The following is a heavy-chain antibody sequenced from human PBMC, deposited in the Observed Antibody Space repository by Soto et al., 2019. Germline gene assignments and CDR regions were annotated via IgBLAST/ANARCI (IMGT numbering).Heavy chain of an antibody. D-gene: IGHD3-16*02. Sequence: SETLSLTCTVSGGSISSGGYYWSWIRQHPGKGLEWIGYIYYSGSTYYNPSLKSRVTISVDTSKNQFSLKLSSVTAADTAVYYCARDRGPNYDYVWGSYRHYYYYGMDVWGQGTTVTVS. V-gene: IGHV4-31*03. CDR3: ARDRGPNYDYVWGSYRHYYYYGMDV. J-gene: IGHJ6*02. CDR1: GGSISSGGYY. CDR2: IYYSGST.